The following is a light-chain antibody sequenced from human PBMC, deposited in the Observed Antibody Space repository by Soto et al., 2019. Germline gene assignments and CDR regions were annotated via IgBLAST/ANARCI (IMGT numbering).Light chain of an antibody. CDR1: TGAVTSGHY. J-gene: IGLJ2*01. CDR2: DTS. V-gene: IGLV7-46*01. CDR3: LLSYNDARKI. Sequence: QAVVTQEPSLTVSPGGTVTLTCGSSTGAVTSGHYPYWFQQKPGQAPRTLIYDTSNKHSWTPARFSGSLLGGKAALTLSGAQPEDEAEYYCLLSYNDARKIFGGGTKLTVL.